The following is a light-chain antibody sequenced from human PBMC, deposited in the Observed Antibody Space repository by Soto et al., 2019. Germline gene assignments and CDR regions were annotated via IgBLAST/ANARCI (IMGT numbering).Light chain of an antibody. V-gene: IGLV1-40*01. CDR2: ANT. CDR3: QSYDSSLSGVL. J-gene: IGLJ2*01. Sequence: QSVLTQPPSVSGAPGQTVTISCTGSSSNIGAAYDVHWYQQYPGTVPKLLIYANTNRPSGVPDRFSGCISGTSASLAIVGLQAEDEADYYCQSYDSSLSGVLFGGGTKLTVL. CDR1: SSNIGAAYD.